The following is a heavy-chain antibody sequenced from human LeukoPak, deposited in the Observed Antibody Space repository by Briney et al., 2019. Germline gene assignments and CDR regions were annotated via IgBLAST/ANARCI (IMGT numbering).Heavy chain of an antibody. Sequence: GASVTVSCKTCGGSFSNYAITWVRQAPGQGLEWMGRIIPMRDRTNYAQNFQDRVTITADKSTTTVYMEVNSLISEDMAVYFCARGPYDRTYYFHSWGQATLVTVSS. D-gene: IGHD3-16*01. CDR3: ARGPYDRTYYFHS. CDR1: GGSFSNYA. V-gene: IGHV1-69*04. J-gene: IGHJ4*02. CDR2: IIPMRDRT.